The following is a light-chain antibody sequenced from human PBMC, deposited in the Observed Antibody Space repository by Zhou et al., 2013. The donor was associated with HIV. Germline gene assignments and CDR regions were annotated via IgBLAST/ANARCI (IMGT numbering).Light chain of an antibody. CDR2: GAS. J-gene: IGKJ2*01. CDR3: QHYGVSPYT. Sequence: ETVLTQSPGTLSLSPGEGATLSCRASQSVTGSYVAWYQQKPGQAPRLLIYGASSRATGIPDRFSGRGSGTDFTLTISRLEPEDFAVYYCQHYGVSPYTFGPGTKLEI. V-gene: IGKV3-20*01. CDR1: QSVTGSY.